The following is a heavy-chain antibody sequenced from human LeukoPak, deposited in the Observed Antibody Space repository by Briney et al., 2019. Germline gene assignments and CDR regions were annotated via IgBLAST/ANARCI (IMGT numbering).Heavy chain of an antibody. CDR2: ISYDGSNK. CDR1: GFTFSSYG. D-gene: IGHD3-3*01. CDR3: AKDYDFWSGYFY. Sequence: GRSLRLSCAASGFTFSSYGMHWVRQAPGKGLEWVAVISYDGSNKYYADSVKGRFTISRDNSKNTLYLQMNSLRAEDTAVYYCAKDYDFWSGYFYWGQGTLVTVSS. J-gene: IGHJ4*02. V-gene: IGHV3-30*18.